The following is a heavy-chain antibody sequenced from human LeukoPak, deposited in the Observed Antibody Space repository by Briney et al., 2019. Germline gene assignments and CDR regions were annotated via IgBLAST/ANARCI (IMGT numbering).Heavy chain of an antibody. J-gene: IGHJ4*02. CDR1: GYTFTGYC. CDR3: ARDVYGDYYFDY. Sequence: ASAKVSCKASGYTFTGYCMHWVRQAPGQGLEWMGWINPNSGGTNYAQKFQGRVTMTRDTSISTAYMELSRLRSDDTAVYYCARDVYGDYYFDYWGQGTLVTVSS. V-gene: IGHV1-2*02. CDR2: INPNSGGT. D-gene: IGHD4-17*01.